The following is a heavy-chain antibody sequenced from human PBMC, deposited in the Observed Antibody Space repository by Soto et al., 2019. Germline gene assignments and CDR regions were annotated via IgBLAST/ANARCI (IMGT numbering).Heavy chain of an antibody. V-gene: IGHV3-23*01. CDR2: ISGSGGST. CDR3: AKGRYSFGETNWFDP. J-gene: IGHJ5*02. Sequence: EVQLLESGGGLVQPGGSLRLSCAASGFTFSSYARSWVCQAPGKGLEWVSAISGSGGSTYYADSVKGRFTISRDNSKNTLYLQMNSLRAEDTAVYYCAKGRYSFGETNWFDPWGQGTLVTVS. CDR1: GFTFSSYA. D-gene: IGHD5-18*01.